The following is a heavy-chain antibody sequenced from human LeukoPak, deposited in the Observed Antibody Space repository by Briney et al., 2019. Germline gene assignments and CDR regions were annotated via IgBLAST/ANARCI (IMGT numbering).Heavy chain of an antibody. D-gene: IGHD3-16*01. V-gene: IGHV4-59*01. Sequence: TSETLSLTCTVSGGSITSYYWSWIRQPPGKGLEWVGYIYYSGSTNYNPSLKSRVSISVDTSKNQFSLKLRSVTAADTAVYYCARETSQKGAHYMDVWGKGTTVTISS. CDR3: ARETSQKGAHYMDV. CDR2: IYYSGST. CDR1: GGSITSYY. J-gene: IGHJ6*03.